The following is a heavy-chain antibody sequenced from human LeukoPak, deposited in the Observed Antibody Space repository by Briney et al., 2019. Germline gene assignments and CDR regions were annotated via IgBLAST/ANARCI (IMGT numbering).Heavy chain of an antibody. V-gene: IGHV1-69*10. CDR2: IIPILSQS. Sequence: SVKVSCRASGGTFSTYSINWMRQAPGQGLEWMGWIIPILSQSNYAQKFQGTVSITADEFTETAYMELSSLRSDDTAVYYCATGGAYRDAFDIWGQGTMVTVSS. CDR1: GGTFSTYS. J-gene: IGHJ3*02. CDR3: ATGGAYRDAFDI. D-gene: IGHD3-10*01.